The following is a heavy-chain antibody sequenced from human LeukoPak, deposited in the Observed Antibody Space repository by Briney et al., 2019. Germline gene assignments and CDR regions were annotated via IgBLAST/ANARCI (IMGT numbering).Heavy chain of an antibody. D-gene: IGHD3-10*01. V-gene: IGHV3-48*02. Sequence: PRRSLRLSCAASGFTFSGYAMNSVRQAPGKGLEWVSQIYSRDTTYADSVKGRFTISRDNAKNSLYLQMNSLRDEDTAVYSCARDLHYAFDIWGQGTMVTASS. CDR2: IYSRDTT. CDR1: GFTFSGYA. CDR3: ARDLHYAFDI. J-gene: IGHJ3*02.